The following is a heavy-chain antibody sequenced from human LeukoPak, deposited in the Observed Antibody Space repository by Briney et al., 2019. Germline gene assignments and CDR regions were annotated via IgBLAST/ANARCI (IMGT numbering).Heavy chain of an antibody. CDR1: GFTFSDYY. D-gene: IGHD3-9*01. CDR2: ISSSSSYT. J-gene: IGHJ6*04. V-gene: IGHV3-11*06. Sequence: PGGSLRLSCAASGFTFSDYYMSWVRQAPGKGREWVAYISSSSSYTNYADSVKGRFTIYRDNAKNSLYLKMNSLRAEDTAVYYCARDWPAVLRYFDWVPYYYYGMDVWGKGTTVTVSS. CDR3: ARDWPAVLRYFDWVPYYYYGMDV.